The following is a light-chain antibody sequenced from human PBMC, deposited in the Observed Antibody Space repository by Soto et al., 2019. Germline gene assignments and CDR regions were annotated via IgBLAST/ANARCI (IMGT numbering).Light chain of an antibody. CDR1: QGISSY. CDR2: AAS. Sequence: AIRMTQSPSLLSASTGDRVTITCRASQGISSYLAWYQQKPGKAPKLLIYAASTLQSGVPSRFSGSGSGTDFTLTISCLQSEDFATYYRQQYYSYPYTFGQGTKLEIK. V-gene: IGKV1-8*01. CDR3: QQYYSYPYT. J-gene: IGKJ2*01.